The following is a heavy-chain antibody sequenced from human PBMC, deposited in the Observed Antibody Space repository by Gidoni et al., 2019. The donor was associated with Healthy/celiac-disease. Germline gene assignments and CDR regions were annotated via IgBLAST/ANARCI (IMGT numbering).Heavy chain of an antibody. V-gene: IGHV3-33*01. CDR1: GFTFSSYG. CDR2: IWYDGSNK. Sequence: QVQLVESGGGVVQPGRSLRLSCAASGFTFSSYGMHWGRQAPGKGLEWVAVIWYDGSNKYYADSVKGRFTISRDNSKNTLYLQMNSLRAEDTAVYYCARDAGLGIAAPFDYWGQGTLVTVSS. CDR3: ARDAGLGIAAPFDY. D-gene: IGHD6-13*01. J-gene: IGHJ4*02.